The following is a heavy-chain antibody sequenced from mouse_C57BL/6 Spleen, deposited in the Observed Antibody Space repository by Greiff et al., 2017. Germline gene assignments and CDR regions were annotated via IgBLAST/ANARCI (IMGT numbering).Heavy chain of an antibody. J-gene: IGHJ2*01. D-gene: IGHD1-1*01. Sequence: QVQLKESGAELARPGASVKLSCKASGYTFTSYGISWVKQRTGQGLEWIGEIYPRSGNTYYNEKFKGKATLTADKSSSTAYMELLSLTSEDSAVYFCARFTTVVANDYWGQGTTLTVSS. CDR1: GYTFTSYG. CDR3: ARFTTVVANDY. CDR2: IYPRSGNT. V-gene: IGHV1-81*01.